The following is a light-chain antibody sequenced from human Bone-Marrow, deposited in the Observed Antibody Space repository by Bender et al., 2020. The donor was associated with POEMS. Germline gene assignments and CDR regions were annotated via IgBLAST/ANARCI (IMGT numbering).Light chain of an antibody. V-gene: IGLV3-10*01. CDR3: YSIDNTADHTRV. CDR2: EDN. Sequence: SYELTQPPSVSVSPGQTARITCSGDALPKRYAYWYQQKSGQAPVLVIFEDNKRPSGIPERFSGSSSGTMATLTISGAQVEDEVDYYCYSIDNTADHTRVFGGGTKLTVL. CDR1: ALPKRY. J-gene: IGLJ2*01.